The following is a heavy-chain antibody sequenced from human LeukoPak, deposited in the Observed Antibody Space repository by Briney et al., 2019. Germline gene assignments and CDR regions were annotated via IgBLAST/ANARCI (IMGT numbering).Heavy chain of an antibody. Sequence: GGSLRLSCAASGFTFDDYAMHWVRQAPGKGLEWVSGISWNSGSIGYADSVKGRFTISRDNAKNSLYLQMNSLRAEDTALYYCAKDMTATAGSIEYLGQGTLVTVSS. CDR3: AKDMTATAGSIEY. J-gene: IGHJ4*02. CDR2: ISWNSGSI. D-gene: IGHD1-14*01. V-gene: IGHV3-9*01. CDR1: GFTFDDYA.